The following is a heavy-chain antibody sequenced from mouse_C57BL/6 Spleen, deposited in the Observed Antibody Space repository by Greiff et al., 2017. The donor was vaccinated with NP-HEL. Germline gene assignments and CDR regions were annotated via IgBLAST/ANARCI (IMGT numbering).Heavy chain of an antibody. V-gene: IGHV5-17*01. CDR2: ISSGSSTI. Sequence: EVKVVESGGGLVKPGGSLKLSCAASGFTFSDYGMHWVRQAPEKGLEWVAYISSGSSTIYYADTVKGRFTISRDNAKNTLFLQMTSLRSEDTAMYYCARPYYYGSSAGYFDYWGQGTTLTVSS. CDR1: GFTFSDYG. J-gene: IGHJ2*01. CDR3: ARPYYYGSSAGYFDY. D-gene: IGHD1-1*01.